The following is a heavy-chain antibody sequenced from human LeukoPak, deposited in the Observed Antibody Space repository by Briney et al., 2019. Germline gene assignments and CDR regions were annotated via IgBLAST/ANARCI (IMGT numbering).Heavy chain of an antibody. D-gene: IGHD3-10*02. CDR3: ARVFPPNWFDP. Sequence: ASLRPPCSASGVTVTSNYMTCVRQAPGTRPEWLSIIYSGDGAYYAYSVNGRFIISRDNSRKTLFLQMNSLRAKDTAMYYWARVFPPNWFDPWGQGTLVTVSS. J-gene: IGHJ5*02. CDR2: IYSGDGA. V-gene: IGHV3-66*01. CDR1: GVTVTSNY.